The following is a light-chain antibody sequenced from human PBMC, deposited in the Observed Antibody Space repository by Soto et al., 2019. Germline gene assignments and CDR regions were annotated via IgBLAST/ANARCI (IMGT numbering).Light chain of an antibody. CDR3: GSWDSSLSAYV. V-gene: IGLV2-14*03. CDR1: SSDVGGYNF. J-gene: IGLJ1*01. CDR2: EVT. Sequence: QSALTQPASVFGSPGQSITISCTGTSSDVGGYNFVSWYQQLPGKAPKLMIYEVTSRPSGVSNRFSGSKSGNTASLTISGLQPEDEADYYCGSWDSSLSAYVFGTGTKVTVL.